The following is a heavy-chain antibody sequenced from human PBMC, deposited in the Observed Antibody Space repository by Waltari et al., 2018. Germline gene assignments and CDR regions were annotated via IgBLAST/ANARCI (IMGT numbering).Heavy chain of an antibody. Sequence: QVQLQESGPGLVKPSETLSLTCTVPGGSISSHYWSWIRHPPGKGLEWIGYIYYSGSTNYNPSLKSRVTITEETSKNQFALKLSSVAAADTAVYYCARGGTSLSLYYFDYGGQGTLVTVSS. J-gene: IGHJ4*02. CDR2: IYYSGST. D-gene: IGHD1-7*01. V-gene: IGHV4-59*11. CDR1: GGSISSHY. CDR3: ARGGTSLSLYYFDY.